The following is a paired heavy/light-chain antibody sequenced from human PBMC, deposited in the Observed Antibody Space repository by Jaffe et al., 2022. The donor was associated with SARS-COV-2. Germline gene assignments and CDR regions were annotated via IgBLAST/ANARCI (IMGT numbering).Light chain of an antibody. Sequence: IQMTQSPSSLSASVGDSVTITCRASQNIAKYLNWYQQRPGKAPDLLIYAASSLHDGVPSSFSGSGSGTDFTLTISSLRPEDFAIYYCQQSYTDPLSFGQGTKVEIK. CDR2: AAS. J-gene: IGKJ1*01. V-gene: IGKV1-39*01. CDR3: QQSYTDPLS. CDR1: QNIAKY.
Heavy chain of an antibody. D-gene: IGHD3-10*01. CDR2: VFSNDEE. CDR1: DFSLSDGKMS. CDR3: ARTYSYGAGSHAPSTFDY. Sequence: QVTLKESGPVLVKPTETLTLTCTVSDFSLSDGKMSVSWIRQPPGKALEWLARVFSNDEESYNTYLKTRLTVSKDTSKSQVVLTMTDMDPLDTATYYCARTYSYGAGSHAPSTFDYWGRGTLVIVSS. J-gene: IGHJ4*02. V-gene: IGHV2-26*01.